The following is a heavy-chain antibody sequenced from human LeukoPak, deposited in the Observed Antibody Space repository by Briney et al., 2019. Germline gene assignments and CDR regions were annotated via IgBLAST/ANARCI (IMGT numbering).Heavy chain of an antibody. CDR2: IYHSGST. J-gene: IGHJ4*02. V-gene: IGHV4-4*02. D-gene: IGHD3-10*01. CDR1: DRSKNSSNW. CDR3: ARQQGFGELSYFDD. Sequence: PAETESLSCTLPDRSKNSSNWWSWVRQPPGKGLEWIGEIYHSGSTNYNPSLKSRVTISVDKSKNQFSLKLSSVTAADTAVYYCARQQGFGELSYFDDWGQGTLVTVSS.